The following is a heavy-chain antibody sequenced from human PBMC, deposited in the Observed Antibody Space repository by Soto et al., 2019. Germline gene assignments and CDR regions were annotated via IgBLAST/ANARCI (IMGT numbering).Heavy chain of an antibody. V-gene: IGHV3-23*01. CDR3: ANESPIVDPWQLTSYDDY. CDR1: GFTFSSCA. D-gene: IGHD6-13*01. J-gene: IGHJ4*02. Sequence: GGSLRLSCAASGFTFSSCAMSWVRQAPGQGLEWVSAISGSGGSTYYADAVKGRFTISRDNSKNTLYLQMNSLRAEDTAVYYCANESPIVDPWQLTSYDDYWGQGTLVTVSS. CDR2: ISGSGGST.